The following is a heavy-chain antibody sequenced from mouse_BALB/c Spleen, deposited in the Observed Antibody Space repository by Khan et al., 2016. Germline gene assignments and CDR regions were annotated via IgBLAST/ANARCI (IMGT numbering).Heavy chain of an antibody. Sequence: VQLQQSGAELVRSGASVKLSCTASDFNIKDYYMHWVKQRPEQGLEWIGWIDPENGDTEYAPKFQGKATMTADTSSNTAYLQLSSLTSEDTAVYYCIACDYNAMDYWGQGTSVTVTS. CDR3: IACDYNAMDY. CDR2: IDPENGDT. CDR1: DFNIKDYY. J-gene: IGHJ4*01. V-gene: IGHV14-4*02.